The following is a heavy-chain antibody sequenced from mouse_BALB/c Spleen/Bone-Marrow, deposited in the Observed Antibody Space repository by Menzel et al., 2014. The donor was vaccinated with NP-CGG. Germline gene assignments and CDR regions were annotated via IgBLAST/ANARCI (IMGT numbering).Heavy chain of an antibody. V-gene: IGHV2-2*02. CDR1: GFSLTSYG. J-gene: IGHJ4*01. D-gene: IGHD2-4*01. Sequence: QVQLKDSGPGLVQPSQSLSITCTVSGFSLTSYGVHWVRQSPGKGLEWLGVIWSGGSTDYNAAFISRLSISKDNSKSQVFFKMNSLQANDTAIYYCARKREYDYDYAMDYWGQGTSVTVSS. CDR2: IWSGGST. CDR3: ARKREYDYDYAMDY.